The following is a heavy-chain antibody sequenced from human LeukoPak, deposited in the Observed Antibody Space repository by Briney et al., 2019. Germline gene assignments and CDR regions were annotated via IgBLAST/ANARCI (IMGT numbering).Heavy chain of an antibody. Sequence: GGSLRLSCAASGFTFSSYAMNWVRQAPGKGLEWVSANSGSGGSAYYADSVKGRFTISRDNSKNTLYLQMNSLRAEDTAIYYCVRASGYSYGYYFDYWGQGTLLTVSS. D-gene: IGHD5-18*01. J-gene: IGHJ4*02. CDR2: NSGSGGSA. CDR3: VRASGYSYGYYFDY. V-gene: IGHV3-23*01. CDR1: GFTFSSYA.